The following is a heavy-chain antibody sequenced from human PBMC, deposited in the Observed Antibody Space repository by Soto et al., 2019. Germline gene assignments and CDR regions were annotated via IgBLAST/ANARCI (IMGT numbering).Heavy chain of an antibody. D-gene: IGHD4-17*01. CDR1: GGAISSYY. J-gene: IGHJ5*02. V-gene: IGHV4-59*01. CDR3: ARVMTTVTSDPFDP. CDR2: TYYSGST. Sequence: QVQLQESGPGLVKPSETLSLTCTVSGGAISSYYWSWIRQPPGKGLECIGYTYYSGSTHYNPSLKSRVTIAVDTSTSQFSLKLSSVTAADTAVYYCARVMTTVTSDPFDPWGQGTLVTVSS.